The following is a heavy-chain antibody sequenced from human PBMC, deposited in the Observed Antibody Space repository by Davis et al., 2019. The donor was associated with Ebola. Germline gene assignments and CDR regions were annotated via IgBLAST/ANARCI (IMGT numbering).Heavy chain of an antibody. Sequence: GESLKISCAASGFTFSSYSMNWVRQAPGKGLEWVSSISSSSSYIYYADSVKGRFTISRDNSKNTLYLQMNSLRAEDTAVYYCARDLSRDGYNWAFDYWGQGTLVTVSS. CDR1: GFTFSSYS. V-gene: IGHV3-21*01. CDR2: ISSSSSYI. J-gene: IGHJ4*02. CDR3: ARDLSRDGYNWAFDY. D-gene: IGHD5-24*01.